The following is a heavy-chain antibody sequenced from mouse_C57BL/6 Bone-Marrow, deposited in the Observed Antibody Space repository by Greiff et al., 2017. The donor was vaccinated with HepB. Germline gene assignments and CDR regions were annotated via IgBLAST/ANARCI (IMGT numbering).Heavy chain of an antibody. CDR3: ARSPLLRYQAWFAY. CDR1: GFTFSDYG. CDR2: ISSGSSTI. D-gene: IGHD1-1*01. J-gene: IGHJ3*01. V-gene: IGHV5-17*01. Sequence: EVKVVESGGGLVKPGGSLKLSCAASGFTFSDYGMHWVRQAPEKGLEWVAYISSGSSTIYYADTVKGRFTISRDNAKNTLFLQMTSLRSEDTAMYYCARSPLLRYQAWFAYWGQGTLVTVSA.